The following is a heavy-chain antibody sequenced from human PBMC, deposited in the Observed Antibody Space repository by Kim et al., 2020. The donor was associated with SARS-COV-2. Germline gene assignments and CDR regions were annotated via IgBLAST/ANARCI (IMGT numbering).Heavy chain of an antibody. J-gene: IGHJ4*02. CDR2: FSGYGHST. V-gene: IGHV3-23*01. CDR1: VFTDRTDA. Sequence: GGSLRLSCAASVFTDRTDAMIWCRKAPGKGLDWVSLFSGYGHSTYYSDSVKGRFTISRDSSKNALFLQMSSLRVEDTAVYYCVKDREKDGGWGFDFWGRGTLVTVSS. CDR3: VKDREKDGGWGFDF. D-gene: IGHD6-19*01.